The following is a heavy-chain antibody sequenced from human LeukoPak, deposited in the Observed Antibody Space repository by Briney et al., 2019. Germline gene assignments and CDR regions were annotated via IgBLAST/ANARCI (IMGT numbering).Heavy chain of an antibody. CDR2: IYYTGST. D-gene: IGHD2-21*02. CDR3: ARHLTYTYCGSNCYFDN. CDR1: GGSISSYY. J-gene: IGHJ4*02. V-gene: IGHV4-59*08. Sequence: SETLSLTCTVSGGSISSYYWSWIRQPPGKGPEWIGYIYYTGSTNYNPSLKSRVTISVDTSKNQFSLKLSSVTAADTAVYYCARHLTYTYCGSNCYFDNWGQGTLVTVSS.